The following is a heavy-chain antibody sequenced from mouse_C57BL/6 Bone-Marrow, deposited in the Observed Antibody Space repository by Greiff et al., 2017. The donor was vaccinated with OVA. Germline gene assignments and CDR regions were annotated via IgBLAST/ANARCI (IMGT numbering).Heavy chain of an antibody. CDR1: GYTFTSYW. Sequence: QVQLQQPGAELVKPGASVKLSCKASGYTFTSYWMHWVKQRPGQGLEWIGMIHPNSGSTNYNEKFKSKATLTVDKSSSTAYMQLSSLTSEDSAVYYCAREIYDGTGYFDYWGQGTTLTVSS. V-gene: IGHV1-64*01. D-gene: IGHD2-3*01. CDR3: AREIYDGTGYFDY. CDR2: IHPNSGST. J-gene: IGHJ2*01.